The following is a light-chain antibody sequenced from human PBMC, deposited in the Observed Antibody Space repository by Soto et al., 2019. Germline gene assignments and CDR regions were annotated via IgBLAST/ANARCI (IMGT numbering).Light chain of an antibody. J-gene: IGKJ5*01. CDR2: GAS. V-gene: IGKV3-11*01. Sequence: EIVLTQSPATLSLSPGERATLFCRASQSVSSYFAWYQQKPGQAPRLLIYGASTRATGIPARFSGSGSGTEFTLTIGSLQSEDFAVYYCQQRRSWQVTFGQGTRLEIK. CDR3: QQRRSWQVT. CDR1: QSVSSY.